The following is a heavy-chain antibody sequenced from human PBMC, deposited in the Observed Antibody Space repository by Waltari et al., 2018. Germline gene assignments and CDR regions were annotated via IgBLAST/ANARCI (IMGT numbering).Heavy chain of an antibody. D-gene: IGHD1-26*01. CDR3: AKDAGSS. CDR2: IYSGGST. Sequence: EVQLLESGGGLVQPGGSLRLSCAASGFTFSNYAMGWVRQAPGKGLEGVSVIYSGGSTYYADSVKGRFTISRDNSKNTLYLQMNSLRAEDTAVYYCAKDAGSSWGQGTLVTVSS. V-gene: IGHV3-23*03. J-gene: IGHJ4*02. CDR1: GFTFSNYA.